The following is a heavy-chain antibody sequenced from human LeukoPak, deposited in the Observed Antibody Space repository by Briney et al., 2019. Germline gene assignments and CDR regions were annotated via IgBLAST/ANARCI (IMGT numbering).Heavy chain of an antibody. CDR1: GYSFTSYW. CDR2: IYPGDSDT. CDR3: ARHSYYYDSSGYYYVLENRRGYFDY. D-gene: IGHD3-22*01. Sequence: GESLKISCKGSGYSFTSYWIGWVRQMPGKGLEWMGIIYPGDSDTRYSPSFQGQVTISADKSISTAYLQWSSLKASDTAMYYCARHSYYYDSSGYYYVLENRRGYFDYWGQGTLVTVSS. V-gene: IGHV5-51*01. J-gene: IGHJ4*02.